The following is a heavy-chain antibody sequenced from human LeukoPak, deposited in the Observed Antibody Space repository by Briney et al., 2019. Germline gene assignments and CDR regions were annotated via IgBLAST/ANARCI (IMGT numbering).Heavy chain of an antibody. CDR1: GGTFSSYA. CDR2: IIPIFGTA. Sequence: SVKVSCKASGGTFSSYAISWVRQAPGQGLEWMGGIIPIFGTANYAQKFQGRVTITADESTSTAYMELSSLRSEDTAVYYCARGALDYDILTGYQYYYYYYMDVWGKGTTVTISS. V-gene: IGHV1-69*01. J-gene: IGHJ6*03. D-gene: IGHD3-9*01. CDR3: ARGALDYDILTGYQYYYYYYMDV.